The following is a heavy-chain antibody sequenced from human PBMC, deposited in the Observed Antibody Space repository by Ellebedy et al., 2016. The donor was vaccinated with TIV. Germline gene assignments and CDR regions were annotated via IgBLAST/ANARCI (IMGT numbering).Heavy chain of an antibody. CDR3: ARDRSISWFYS. CDR2: MYYSGST. D-gene: IGHD6-13*01. V-gene: IGHV4-38-2*02. J-gene: IGHJ5*01. Sequence: MPSETLSLTCTVSGSSISTDNYWGWIRQPPGKGLEWIGSMYYSGSTYYNPSLKSRVTISVDTSKNQFSLRLNSVTAADTAVYYCARDRSISWFYSWGRGALVAVSS. CDR1: GSSISTDNY.